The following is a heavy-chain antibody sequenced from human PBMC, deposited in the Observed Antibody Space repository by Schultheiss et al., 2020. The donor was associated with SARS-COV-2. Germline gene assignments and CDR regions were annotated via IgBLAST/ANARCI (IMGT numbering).Heavy chain of an antibody. CDR2: IIPILGIA. J-gene: IGHJ4*02. Sequence: SVKVSCKASGYTFTGYYMHWVRQAPGQGLEWMGRIIPILGIANYAQKFQGRVTITADKSTSTAYMELSSLRSEDTAVYYCAREAGITGTTGYWGQGTLVTVSS. CDR1: GYTFTGYY. V-gene: IGHV1-69*04. D-gene: IGHD1-20*01. CDR3: AREAGITGTTGY.